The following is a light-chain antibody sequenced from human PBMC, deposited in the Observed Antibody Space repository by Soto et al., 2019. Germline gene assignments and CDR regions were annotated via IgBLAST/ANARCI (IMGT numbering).Light chain of an antibody. Sequence: EIVMTQSPATLSVSPGERATLSCRASQSITSTVAWYQQKPGQAPRLLIYGVSTRATGIPARFSGSGSGTEFTLTISSLQSEDFAVYYCQQYDGWPTTFAQGTKVDI. J-gene: IGKJ1*01. CDR3: QQYDGWPTT. CDR1: QSITST. V-gene: IGKV3-15*01. CDR2: GVS.